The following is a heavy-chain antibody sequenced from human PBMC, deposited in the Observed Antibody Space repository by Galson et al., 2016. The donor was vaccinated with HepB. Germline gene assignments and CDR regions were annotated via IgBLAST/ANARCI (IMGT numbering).Heavy chain of an antibody. CDR1: GFTFSNSA. J-gene: IGHJ4*02. V-gene: IGHV3-23*01. D-gene: IGHD6-19*01. CDR3: ARSLKEQWLVLDC. Sequence: SLRLSCAASGFTFSNSAMSWVRQAPGKGLEWVSAISGSGGSTYYADSVKGRFTISRDNSKNTLFLQMNSLRVDDTALYYCARSLKEQWLVLDCWGQGTLVTVSS. CDR2: ISGSGGST.